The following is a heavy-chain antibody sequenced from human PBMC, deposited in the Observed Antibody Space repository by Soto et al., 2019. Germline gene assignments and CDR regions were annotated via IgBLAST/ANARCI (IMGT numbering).Heavy chain of an antibody. D-gene: IGHD2-15*01. CDR1: GFTFTNAW. CDR3: AADLPGHGGGYEFDF. Sequence: GGSLRLSCAASGFTFTNAWMNWVRQTPGKGLEWVGRIKSKGDGATTDYAAPVQGRFTVSRDDSKNTLHLQMNSLQTEDTAVYYCAADLPGHGGGYEFDFWGQGT. CDR2: IKSKGDGATT. V-gene: IGHV3-15*07. J-gene: IGHJ4*02.